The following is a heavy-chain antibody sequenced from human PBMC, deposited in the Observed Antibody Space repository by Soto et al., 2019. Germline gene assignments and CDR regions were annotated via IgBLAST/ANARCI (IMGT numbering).Heavy chain of an antibody. J-gene: IGHJ4*02. V-gene: IGHV4-34*01. CDR2: INHTGHT. Sequence: QVQLQQWGSGLLKPSETLSLTCAVYGGSFNDYYCSWIRQPPGKGLEWIGEINHTGHTNYNPSLNIRVTISVDTSKNQFSLTLSSVTAADTAVYYCERSGHLFAYWVQGILVSVS. CDR3: ERSGHLFAY. CDR1: GGSFNDYY. D-gene: IGHD3-10*01.